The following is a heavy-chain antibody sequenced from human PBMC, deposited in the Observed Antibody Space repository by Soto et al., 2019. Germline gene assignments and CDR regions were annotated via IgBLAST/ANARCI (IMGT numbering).Heavy chain of an antibody. Sequence: NPSETLSLTCTVSGDSISSDGYHWSWIRQSPGKGLEWIGYIYNGGRTFYRPSLESRINMSLDATKNSYSLRLTSVTAADTAVYYCARAPVGMDSINFFDSWGQGALVTVSS. V-gene: IGHV4-30-4*01. CDR2: IYNGGRT. CDR3: ARAPVGMDSINFFDS. D-gene: IGHD2-8*01. CDR1: GDSISSDGYH. J-gene: IGHJ4*02.